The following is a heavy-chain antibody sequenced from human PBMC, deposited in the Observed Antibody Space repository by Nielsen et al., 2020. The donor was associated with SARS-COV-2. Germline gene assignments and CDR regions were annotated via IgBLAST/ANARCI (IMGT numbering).Heavy chain of an antibody. CDR3: AKDAGVDTAMA. CDR1: GFTFDDYA. J-gene: IGHJ5*02. CDR2: ISWNSGSI. Sequence: SLKISCAASGFTFDDYAMHWVRQAPGKGLEWVSGISWNSGSIGYADSVKGRFTISRDNAKNSLYLQMNSLRTEDTALYYCAKDAGVDTAMAWGQGTLVTVSS. V-gene: IGHV3-9*01. D-gene: IGHD5-18*01.